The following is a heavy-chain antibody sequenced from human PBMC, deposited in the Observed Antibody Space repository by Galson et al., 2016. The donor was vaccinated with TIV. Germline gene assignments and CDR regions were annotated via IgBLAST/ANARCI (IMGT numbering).Heavy chain of an antibody. J-gene: IGHJ3*01. V-gene: IGHV1-2*02. Sequence: VKVSCKASGYSFTGYFMHWVRQAPGQGLEWMGWINPKTGATTYAQEFQGRITMTRDTSASTVYLDLNRLQSDDTAVYYCARSDSYYKYALDVWGQGTTVTVSS. CDR3: ARSDSYYKYALDV. D-gene: IGHD3-10*01. CDR2: INPKTGAT. CDR1: GYSFTGYF.